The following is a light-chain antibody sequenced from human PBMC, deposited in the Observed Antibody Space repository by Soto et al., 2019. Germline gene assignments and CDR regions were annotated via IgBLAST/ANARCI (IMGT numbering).Light chain of an antibody. J-gene: IGKJ2*01. CDR3: QQYYRSPPT. Sequence: DIVMTQSPEYLAVPLGERATINCKSSQRGFYISNNKNYLAWYQQKPGQPPKLLIYWASTRESGVPDRFSGSGSGTYFSLTISSLQAEDVAVYYCQQYYRSPPTFGQGTKLEIK. CDR2: WAS. V-gene: IGKV4-1*01. CDR1: QRGFYISNNKNY.